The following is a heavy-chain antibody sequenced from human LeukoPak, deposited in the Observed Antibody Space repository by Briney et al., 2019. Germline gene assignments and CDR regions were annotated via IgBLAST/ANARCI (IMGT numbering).Heavy chain of an antibody. J-gene: IGHJ3*02. CDR1: GGSFSGYY. D-gene: IGHD2-15*01. V-gene: IGHV4-34*01. Sequence: KASETLSLTCAVYGGSFSGYYWSWIRQPPGKGLEWIGEINHSGSTNYNPSLKSRATISVDTSKNQFSLKLSSVTAADTAVYYCARVQGGSHDAFDIWGQGTMVTVSS. CDR2: INHSGST. CDR3: ARVQGGSHDAFDI.